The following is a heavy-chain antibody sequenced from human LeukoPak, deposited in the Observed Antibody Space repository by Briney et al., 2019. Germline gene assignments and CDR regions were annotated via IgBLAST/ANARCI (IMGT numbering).Heavy chain of an antibody. Sequence: GASVKVSCKASGYTFTGYYMHWVRQAPGQGLEWMGWINPNSGGTNYAQKFQGRVTMTRDTSISTAYMELSRLRSDDTAVYYCARDERVDIVATIPDYWGQGTLVTVSS. CDR1: GYTFTGYY. CDR3: ARDERVDIVATIPDY. V-gene: IGHV1-2*02. J-gene: IGHJ4*02. D-gene: IGHD5-12*01. CDR2: INPNSGGT.